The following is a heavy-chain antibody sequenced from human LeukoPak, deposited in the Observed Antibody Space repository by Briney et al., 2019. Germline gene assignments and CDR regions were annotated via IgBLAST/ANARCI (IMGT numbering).Heavy chain of an antibody. D-gene: IGHD6-6*01. CDR2: MNPNSGNT. CDR1: GYTFTSYD. J-gene: IGHJ5*02. Sequence: GASVKVSCKASGYTFTSYDINWVRQATGQGLEWMGWMNPNSGNTGYAQKFQGRVTITRNTSISTAHMELSSLRSEDTAVYYCARDYSSSSANWLDPWGQGTLVTVSS. V-gene: IGHV1-8*03. CDR3: ARDYSSSSANWLDP.